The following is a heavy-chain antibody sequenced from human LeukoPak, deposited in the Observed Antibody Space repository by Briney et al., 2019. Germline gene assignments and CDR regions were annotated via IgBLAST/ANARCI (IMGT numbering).Heavy chain of an antibody. CDR1: GFTFTTYG. V-gene: IGHV4-59*05. Sequence: PGGSLRLSCAASGFTFTTYGMSWVRQAPGKGLEWIGHIYYSGTNSYNLSLKSRVTLSVDTSKNQFSLRLRSVTAADTAIYYCARYRFYYDKSGHRFFDYWGRGTLVTVSS. J-gene: IGHJ4*02. CDR2: IYYSGTN. D-gene: IGHD3-22*01. CDR3: ARYRFYYDKSGHRFFDY.